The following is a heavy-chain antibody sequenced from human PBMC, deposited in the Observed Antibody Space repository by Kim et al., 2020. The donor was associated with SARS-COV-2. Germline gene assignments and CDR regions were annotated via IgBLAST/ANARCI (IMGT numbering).Heavy chain of an antibody. CDR3: ATEGYTVGAGQG. V-gene: IGHV3-66*01. Sequence: YYADSVKGRFTISRDNSKNTLYLQMNSLRAEDTAVYYCATEGYTVGAGQGWGQGTLVTVSS. D-gene: IGHD1-26*01. J-gene: IGHJ4*02.